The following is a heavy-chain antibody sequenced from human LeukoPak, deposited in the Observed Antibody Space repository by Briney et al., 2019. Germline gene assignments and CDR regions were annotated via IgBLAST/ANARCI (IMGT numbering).Heavy chain of an antibody. Sequence: GGSLRLSCAASGFTFSSYWMSWVRQAPGKGLEGVANIKQDGSEKYYVDSVKGRFTISRDNAKNSLYLQMNSLRAEDTAVYYCARGPRYCSGGSCYSAGYWGQGTLVTVSS. CDR3: ARGPRYCSGGSCYSAGY. CDR1: GFTFSSYW. V-gene: IGHV3-7*01. CDR2: IKQDGSEK. J-gene: IGHJ4*02. D-gene: IGHD2-15*01.